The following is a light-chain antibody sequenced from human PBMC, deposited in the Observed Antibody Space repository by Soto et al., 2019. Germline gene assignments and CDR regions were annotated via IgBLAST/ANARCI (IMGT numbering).Light chain of an antibody. V-gene: IGKV3-15*01. CDR2: GAT. Sequence: EVVMRQSPATLSVSPGEGATLSCRASQGIGDTLAWYQHKPGQAPRLLIHGATTRATGIPARFSGSGSGTDFTLTVSSLQSEDFAVYYCQQYASSPLTFGQGTRREIK. J-gene: IGKJ5*01. CDR1: QGIGDT. CDR3: QQYASSPLT.